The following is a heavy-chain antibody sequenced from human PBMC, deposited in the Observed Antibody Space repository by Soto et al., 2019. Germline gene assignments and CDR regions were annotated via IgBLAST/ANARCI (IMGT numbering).Heavy chain of an antibody. J-gene: IGHJ3*02. CDR3: AKNSTSSDAFDI. CDR1: GGTFRSYA. V-gene: IGHV1-69*13. D-gene: IGHD6-6*01. Sequence: SVKVSCKASGGTFRSYAINWVRQAPGQGLEWMGGIIPIFGTANYAQSFQGRVTITADESTTTAYMALSSLRSEDTAVYYCAKNSTSSDAFDIWGQGTMVTVSS. CDR2: IIPIFGTA.